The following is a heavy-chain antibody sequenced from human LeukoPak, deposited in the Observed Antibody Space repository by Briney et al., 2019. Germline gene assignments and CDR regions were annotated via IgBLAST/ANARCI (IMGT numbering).Heavy chain of an antibody. Sequence: GAAVRVSCKASVYTFTSYGMSWVRQAPGQGREGIGLISAYNGNTNYAQKLHGRVTRTTDTSTRPAYMELRRLRSDDPAVYYCAISPHCVGGDCFSSFDSWGEGTLVTVSS. D-gene: IGHD2-21*02. V-gene: IGHV1-18*04. J-gene: IGHJ4*02. CDR3: AISPHCVGGDCFSSFDS. CDR2: ISAYNGNT. CDR1: VYTFTSYG.